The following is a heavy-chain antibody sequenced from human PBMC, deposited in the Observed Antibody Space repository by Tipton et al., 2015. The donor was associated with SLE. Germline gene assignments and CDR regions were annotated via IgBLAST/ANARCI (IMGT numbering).Heavy chain of an antibody. CDR2: IDPVGSET. J-gene: IGHJ4*02. V-gene: IGHV3-7*01. CDR3: ARGYDDTPGYLGS. Sequence: SLRLSCAASGFTFSRYFMNWVRQAPGKGLEWVANIDPVGSETYHVDSVKGRFTISRDNANSSLYLQMSSLRAEDTAVYFCARGYDDTPGYLGSWGQGTLVTVSS. CDR1: GFTFSRYF. D-gene: IGHD3-3*01.